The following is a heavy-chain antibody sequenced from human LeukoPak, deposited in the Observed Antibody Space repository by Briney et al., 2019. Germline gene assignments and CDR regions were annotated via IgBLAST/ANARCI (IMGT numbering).Heavy chain of an antibody. D-gene: IGHD3-9*01. CDR2: ISGSGGST. CDR1: GFTFSSYA. V-gene: IGHV3-23*01. J-gene: IGHJ4*02. Sequence: GGSLRLSCAASGFTFSSYAMSWVRQAPGKGLEWVSAISGSGGSTYYADSVKGRFTISRDNSKNTLYLQMNSLRAEDTAVYYCAKSRRYFDWLPDPFDYWGQGTLVTVSS. CDR3: AKSRRYFDWLPDPFDY.